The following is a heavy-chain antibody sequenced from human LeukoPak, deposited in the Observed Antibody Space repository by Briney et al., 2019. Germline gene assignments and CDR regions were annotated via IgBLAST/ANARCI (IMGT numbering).Heavy chain of an antibody. D-gene: IGHD1-26*01. V-gene: IGHV3-23*01. Sequence: GGSLRLSCAASGFTFSSYAMSWVRQAPGKGLEWVSAISGSGGGTFYADSVKGRFTFSRDISKNTLYLQMNSLRAEDSAIYYCAKLSGSFVHLNYFDSWGQGTLVTVSS. J-gene: IGHJ4*02. CDR2: ISGSGGGT. CDR3: AKLSGSFVHLNYFDS. CDR1: GFTFSSYA.